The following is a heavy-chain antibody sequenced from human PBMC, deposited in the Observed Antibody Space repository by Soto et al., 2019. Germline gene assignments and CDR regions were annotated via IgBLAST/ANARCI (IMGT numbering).Heavy chain of an antibody. Sequence: SETLSLTCTVSGGSISSSSYYWGWIRQPPGKGLEWIGSIYYSGSTYYNPSLKSRVTISVDTSKNQFSLKLSSVTAADTAVYYCARHRGISGYGYYYYYMDVWAKGTTVTVSS. CDR1: GGSISSSSYY. D-gene: IGHD5-12*01. V-gene: IGHV4-39*01. CDR3: ARHRGISGYGYYYYYMDV. CDR2: IYYSGST. J-gene: IGHJ6*03.